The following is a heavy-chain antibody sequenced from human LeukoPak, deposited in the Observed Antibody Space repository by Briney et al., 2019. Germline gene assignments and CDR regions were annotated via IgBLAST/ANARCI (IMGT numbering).Heavy chain of an antibody. CDR2: IYYSGST. J-gene: IGHJ3*02. CDR1: GGSISSGDYY. D-gene: IGHD2-2*01. V-gene: IGHV4-30-4*08. Sequence: SQTLSLTCTVSGGSISSGDYYWSWIRQPPGKGLEWIGYIYYSGSTYYNPSLKSRVTISVDTSKNQFTLKLSSVTAADTAVYYCARGYCSSTSCYPANDAFDIWGQGTMVTVSS. CDR3: ARGYCSSTSCYPANDAFDI.